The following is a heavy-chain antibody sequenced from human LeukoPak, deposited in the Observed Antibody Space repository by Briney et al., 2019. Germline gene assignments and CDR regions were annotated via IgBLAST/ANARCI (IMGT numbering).Heavy chain of an antibody. J-gene: IGHJ4*02. CDR2: IYYSGST. CDR3: ARGTTTVVTPEVY. Sequence: PSETLSLTCTVSGGSISSSSYYWGWIRQPPGKGLEWIGSIYYSGSTYYNPSLKSRVTISVDTSKNQFSLKLSSVTAADTAVYYCARGTTTVVTPEVYWGQGTLVTVSS. CDR1: GGSISSSSYY. V-gene: IGHV4-39*07. D-gene: IGHD4-23*01.